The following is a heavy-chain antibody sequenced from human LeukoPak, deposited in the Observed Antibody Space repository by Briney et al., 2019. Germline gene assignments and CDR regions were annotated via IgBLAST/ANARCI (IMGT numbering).Heavy chain of an antibody. CDR2: INHSGST. CDR3: ARGTESTGYYSQYYYYYYMDV. Sequence: SETLSLTCAVYGGSFSGYYWSWIRQPPGKGLEWIGEINHSGSTNYNPSLKSRVTISVDTSKNQFSLKLNSVTAADTAVYYCARGTESTGYYSQYYYYYYMDVWAKGPRSPSP. CDR1: GGSFSGYY. J-gene: IGHJ6*03. D-gene: IGHD3-9*01. V-gene: IGHV4-34*01.